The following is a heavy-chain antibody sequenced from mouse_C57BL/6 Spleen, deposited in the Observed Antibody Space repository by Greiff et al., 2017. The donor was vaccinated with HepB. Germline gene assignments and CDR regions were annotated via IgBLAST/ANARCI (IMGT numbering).Heavy chain of an antibody. CDR1: GFTFSNYW. J-gene: IGHJ1*03. Sequence: EVMLVESGGGLVQPGGSMKLSCVASGFTFSNYWMNWVRQSPEKGLEWVAQIRLKSDNYATHYAESVKGRFTISRDDSKSSVYLQMNNLRAEDTGIYYCTGPYYYGSFLWYFDVWGTGTTVTVSS. V-gene: IGHV6-3*01. CDR3: TGPYYYGSFLWYFDV. CDR2: IRLKSDNYAT. D-gene: IGHD1-1*01.